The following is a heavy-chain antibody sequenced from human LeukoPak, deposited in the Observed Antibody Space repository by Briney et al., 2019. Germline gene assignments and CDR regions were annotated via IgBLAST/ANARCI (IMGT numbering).Heavy chain of an antibody. CDR1: GFTFSNYV. CDR2: ITGSSDST. D-gene: IGHD1-1*01. Sequence: GGSLRLSCAASGFTFSNYVMSWVRQAPGKGLEWVSAITGSSDSTYYADSVKGRSTSSRDNSKSTLFLQMNSLRAEDTAIYYCAKGSSNSRPYYFDYWGQGTLATVSS. CDR3: AKGSSNSRPYYFDY. V-gene: IGHV3-23*01. J-gene: IGHJ4*02.